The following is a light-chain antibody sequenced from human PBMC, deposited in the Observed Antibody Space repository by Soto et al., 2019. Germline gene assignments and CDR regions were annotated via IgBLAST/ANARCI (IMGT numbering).Light chain of an antibody. CDR1: SSYIGAGYD. J-gene: IGLJ2*01. V-gene: IGLV1-40*01. CDR2: ANT. CDR3: QAYDDSLGGHVI. Sequence: QSVLTQPPSVSGAPGQRVTISCTGSSSYIGAGYDVHWYQQLPGTAPKLLIYANTNRPSGVPDRFSGSKSGTSASLAITGRQAEDEADDYCQAYDDSLGGHVIFGGGTKVTVL.